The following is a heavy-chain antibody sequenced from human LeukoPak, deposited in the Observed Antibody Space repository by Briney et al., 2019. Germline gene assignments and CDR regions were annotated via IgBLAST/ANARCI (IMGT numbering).Heavy chain of an antibody. CDR3: ARDRAQLERGGCWFDP. CDR2: IYYSGST. Sequence: PSESLSLTCTVSGCSISSYYWSWIRQPPGKGLEWIGYIYYSGSTNYNPSLKSRVTISVDASKNQFSLKLSSVTAADTAVYYCARDRAQLERGGCWFDPWGQGTLVTVSS. D-gene: IGHD1-1*01. CDR1: GCSISSYY. V-gene: IGHV4-59*01. J-gene: IGHJ5*02.